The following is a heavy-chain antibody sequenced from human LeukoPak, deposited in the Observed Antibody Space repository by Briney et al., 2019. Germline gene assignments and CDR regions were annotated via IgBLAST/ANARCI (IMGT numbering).Heavy chain of an antibody. J-gene: IGHJ4*02. D-gene: IGHD1-1*01. V-gene: IGHV3-7*01. CDR2: IKQGGSER. Sequence: GGSLRLSCAASGFTFTSYLISWVRQAPGKGLEWVANIKQGGSERYYVDSVKGRFTISRDSAKNSVYLQINSLRAEDTAVYYCARDAWKDRYFDYWGQGTLVTVSS. CDR1: GFTFTSYL. CDR3: ARDAWKDRYFDY.